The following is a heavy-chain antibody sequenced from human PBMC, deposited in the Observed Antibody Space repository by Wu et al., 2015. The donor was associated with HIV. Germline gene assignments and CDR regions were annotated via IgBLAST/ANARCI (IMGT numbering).Heavy chain of an antibody. Sequence: QVQLVQSGAEVKKPGASVKVSCKASGYTFTGYYMHWVRQAPGQGLEWMGWINPNSGGTNYAQKFQGRVTMTRDTSISTAYMELSRLRSDDTAVYYCASGPPLGYCSGGSCYSDYWGQGTLVTVSS. CDR1: GYTFTGYY. CDR3: ASGPPLGYCSGGSCYSDY. D-gene: IGHD2-15*01. J-gene: IGHJ4*02. CDR2: INPNSGGT. V-gene: IGHV1-2*02.